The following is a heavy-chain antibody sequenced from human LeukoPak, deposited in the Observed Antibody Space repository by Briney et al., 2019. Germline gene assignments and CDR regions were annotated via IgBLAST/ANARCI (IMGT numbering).Heavy chain of an antibody. V-gene: IGHV4-34*01. D-gene: IGHD3-16*02. CDR2: INHSGST. J-gene: IGHJ5*02. CDR3: ARGSTYYDYVWGSYRYAVRNWFDP. Sequence: SETLSLTCAVYGGSFSGYYWSWIRQPPGKGLEWIGEINHSGSTNYNPSLKSRVTISVDTPKNQFSLKLSSVTAADTAVYYCARGSTYYDYVWGSYRYAVRNWFDPWGQGTLVTVSS. CDR1: GGSFSGYY.